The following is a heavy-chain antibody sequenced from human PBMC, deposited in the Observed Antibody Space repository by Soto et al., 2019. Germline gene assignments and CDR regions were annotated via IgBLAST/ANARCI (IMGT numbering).Heavy chain of an antibody. CDR2: INTDGSNT. CDR1: GLTFNRYW. V-gene: IGHV3-74*01. J-gene: IGHJ5*02. D-gene: IGHD2-15*01. CDR3: AREFCSGGNCYTYYFDP. Sequence: GGSLRLSCAASGLTFNRYWMHWVRHAPGKGLVWVSRINTDGSNTNYVDSVKGRFTISRDNAKSTLFLQMNSLRDEDTAVYYCAREFCSGGNCYTYYFDPWGQGIPVTVSS.